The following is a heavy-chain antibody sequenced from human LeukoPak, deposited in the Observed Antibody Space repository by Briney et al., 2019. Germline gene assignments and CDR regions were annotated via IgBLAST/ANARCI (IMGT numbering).Heavy chain of an antibody. D-gene: IGHD6-13*01. CDR1: GGSISSYY. V-gene: IGHV4-59*08. CDR3: ARHRRSSSFVDY. CDR2: IYYSGST. Sequence: SETPSLTCTVSGGSISSYYWSWIRQPPGKGLEWIGYIYYSGSTNYNPSLKSRVTISVDTSKNQFSLKLSSVTAADTAVYYCARHRRSSSFVDYWGQGTLVTVSS. J-gene: IGHJ4*02.